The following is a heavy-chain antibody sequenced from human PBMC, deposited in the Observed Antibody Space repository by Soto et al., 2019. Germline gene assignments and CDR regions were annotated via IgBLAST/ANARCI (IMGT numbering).Heavy chain of an antibody. D-gene: IGHD6-6*01. CDR2: ISPTIGTA. V-gene: IGHV1-69*13. CDR1: GVTFSSYA. CDR3: ARAPYSSSSRVFYYYGMDV. J-gene: IGHJ6*02. Sequence: SVKVSCKASGVTFSSYAISWVRQAPGQGLEWMGGISPTIGTANYAQKFQGRVTITADESTSTAYMELSSLRSEDTAVYYCARAPYSSSSRVFYYYGMDVWVQGTTVTVSS.